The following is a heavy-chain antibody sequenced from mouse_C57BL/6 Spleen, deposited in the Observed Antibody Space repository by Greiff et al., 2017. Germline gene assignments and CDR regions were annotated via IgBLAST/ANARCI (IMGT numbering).Heavy chain of an antibody. CDR3: ARSLFYYDAMDY. D-gene: IGHD2-1*01. CDR2: IRNKANGYTT. J-gene: IGHJ4*01. CDR1: GFTFTDYY. Sequence: EVTLVESGGGLVQPGGSLSLSCAASGFTFTDYYMSWVRQPPGKALEWLGFIRNKANGYTTEYSASVKGRFTISRDNSQSILYLQMNALRAEDSATYYCARSLFYYDAMDYWGQGTSVTVSS. V-gene: IGHV7-3*01.